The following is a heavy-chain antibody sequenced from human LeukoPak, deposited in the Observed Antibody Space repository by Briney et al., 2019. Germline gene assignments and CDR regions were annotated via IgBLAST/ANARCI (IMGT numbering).Heavy chain of an antibody. CDR2: ISGSGGYT. Sequence: GGSLRLSCAASGFTFRSYGMSWVRQAPGKGPEWVSSISGSGGYTYYADSVQGRFTISRDNSKNTLSLQMNSLRAEDTAVYYCARELVVPAAISSYDAFDIWGQGTMVTVSS. CDR1: GFTFRSYG. D-gene: IGHD2-2*01. J-gene: IGHJ3*02. V-gene: IGHV3-23*01. CDR3: ARELVVPAAISSYDAFDI.